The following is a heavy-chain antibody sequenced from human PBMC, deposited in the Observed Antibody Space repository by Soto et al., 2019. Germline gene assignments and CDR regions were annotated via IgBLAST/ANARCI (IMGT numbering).Heavy chain of an antibody. CDR3: ANTLGSDLESVYYPN. V-gene: IGHV3-30*18. Sequence: QVQLVESGGGVVQPGRSLRLSCAASGFTFSSYGMHWVRQAPGKGLEWVAVISYDGSNKYYADSVKGRFTISRDNSKNTLYLQMNSLRAEDTAVYYCANTLGSDLESVYYPNWCQGTLVTVSS. D-gene: IGHD3-3*01. CDR2: ISYDGSNK. J-gene: IGHJ4*02. CDR1: GFTFSSYG.